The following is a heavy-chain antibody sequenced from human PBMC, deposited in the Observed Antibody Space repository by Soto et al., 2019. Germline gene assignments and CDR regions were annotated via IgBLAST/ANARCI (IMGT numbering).Heavy chain of an antibody. CDR2: ISSNGRST. V-gene: IGHV3-64*01. CDR1: GFTFSTYA. CDR3: AKDVRIAVAPFDY. J-gene: IGHJ4*02. D-gene: IGHD6-19*01. Sequence: GGSLRLSCAASGFTFSTYAMHWVRQAPGKGLEYVSAISSNGRSTYYANSVKGRFTNSRDNSKNTLYLQMNSLRAEDTAVYYCAKDVRIAVAPFDYWGQGTLVTVSS.